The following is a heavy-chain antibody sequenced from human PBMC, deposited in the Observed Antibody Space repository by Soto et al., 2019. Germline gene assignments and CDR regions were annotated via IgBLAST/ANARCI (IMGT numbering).Heavy chain of an antibody. CDR1: GFSLSTSGVG. J-gene: IGHJ4*02. CDR2: IYWNDDK. D-gene: IGHD3-22*01. Sequence: GSGPTLVNPTQTLTLTCTFSGFSLSTSGVGVGWIRQPPGKALEWLALIYWNDDKRYSPSLKSRLTITKDTSKNQVVLTMTNMDPVDTATYYCAHVGHLTYDSSGYYYLSGPIDYWGQGTLVTVSS. V-gene: IGHV2-5*01. CDR3: AHVGHLTYDSSGYYYLSGPIDY.